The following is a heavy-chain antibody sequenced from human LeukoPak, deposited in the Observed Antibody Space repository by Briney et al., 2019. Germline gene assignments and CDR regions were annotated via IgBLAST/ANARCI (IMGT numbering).Heavy chain of an antibody. Sequence: SETLSLTCAVYGGSFSGYYWSWIRQPPGKGLEWIGEINHSGSTNYNPSLKSRVTISVDTSKNQFSLKLSSVTAADTAVYYCARWGYRVVPAASELDYWGQGTLVTVSS. V-gene: IGHV4-34*01. D-gene: IGHD2-2*01. CDR1: GGSFSGYY. CDR3: ARWGYRVVPAASELDY. J-gene: IGHJ4*02. CDR2: INHSGST.